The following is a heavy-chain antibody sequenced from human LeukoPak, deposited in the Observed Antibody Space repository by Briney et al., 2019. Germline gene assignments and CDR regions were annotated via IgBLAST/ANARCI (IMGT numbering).Heavy chain of an antibody. CDR1: GGSISSYY. CDR2: IYTSGST. D-gene: IGHD2-2*01. CDR3: ARGYCSSTSCYSDAFDI. Sequence: SETLSLTCTVSGGSISSYYWSWILRPAGKGLVGIGRIYTSGSTHYNPSLNSRVTMSVDTSKNQFYLKLSPVNAADTAVYYCARGYCSSTSCYSDAFDIWGQGTMVNVS. J-gene: IGHJ3*02. V-gene: IGHV4-4*07.